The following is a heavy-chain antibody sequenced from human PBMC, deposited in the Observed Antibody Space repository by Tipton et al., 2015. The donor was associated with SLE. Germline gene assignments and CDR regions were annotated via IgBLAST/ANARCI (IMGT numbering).Heavy chain of an antibody. D-gene: IGHD2-2*01. CDR1: GGSISSSSYY. V-gene: IGHV4-61*01. J-gene: IGHJ3*02. CDR3: ASVPAAMGAFDI. Sequence: LRLSCTVSGGSISSSSYYWSWIRQPPGKGLEWIGYIYYSGSTNYNPSLKSRVTISVDTSKNQFSLKLSSVTAADTAVYYCASVPAAMGAFDIWGQGTMVTVSS. CDR2: IYYSGST.